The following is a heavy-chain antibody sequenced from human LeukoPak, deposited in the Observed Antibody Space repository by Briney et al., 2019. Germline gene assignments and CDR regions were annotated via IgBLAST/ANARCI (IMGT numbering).Heavy chain of an antibody. CDR3: ARYDSSGYAFDI. J-gene: IGHJ3*02. Sequence: SETLSLTCAVYGGSFSGYYWSWIRQPPGKGLEWIGEINHSGSTDYNPSLKSRVTISVDTSKSQFSLKLSSVTAADTAVYYCARYDSSGYAFDIWGQGTMVTVSS. CDR2: INHSGST. D-gene: IGHD3-22*01. CDR1: GGSFSGYY. V-gene: IGHV4-34*01.